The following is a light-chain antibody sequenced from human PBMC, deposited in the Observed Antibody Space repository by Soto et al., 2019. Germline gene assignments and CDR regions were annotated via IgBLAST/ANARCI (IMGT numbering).Light chain of an antibody. V-gene: IGLV2-14*03. Sequence: QSALTQPASVSGSPGQSITISCTGTSSDIGGYNYVSWYQQHPGKTPKLIIFDVSNRPSGVSNRFSGSKSGNTASLIISGLQAEDEADYYCSSYTIINTGVFGGGTKLTVL. CDR3: SSYTIINTGV. CDR2: DVS. J-gene: IGLJ3*02. CDR1: SSDIGGYNY.